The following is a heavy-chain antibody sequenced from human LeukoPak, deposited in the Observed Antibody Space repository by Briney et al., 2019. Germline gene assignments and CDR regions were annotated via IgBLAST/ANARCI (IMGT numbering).Heavy chain of an antibody. V-gene: IGHV4-38-2*01. CDR1: GYSISRGSY. D-gene: IGHD5-24*01. CDR3: AVGLHSGQFAFDI. CDR2: VYHSGSA. Sequence: SETLSLTCAVSGYSISRGSYWGWIRQPPGKGLEWIGSVYHSGSADCNPSLKSRVTISVDTSKNQFSLKLTSVTAADTAVYYCAVGLHSGQFAFDIWGQGTMVTVSS. J-gene: IGHJ3*02.